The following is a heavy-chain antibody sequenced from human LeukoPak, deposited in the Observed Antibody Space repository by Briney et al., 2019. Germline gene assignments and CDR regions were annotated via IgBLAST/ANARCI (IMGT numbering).Heavy chain of an antibody. Sequence: PSETPSLTCTVSGGSISSYYWSWIRQPPGKGLEWTGYIYYSGSTNYNPSLKSRVTISVDTSKDQFSLKLSSVTAADTAVYYCARRRVDILTYNWFDPWGQGTLVTVSS. D-gene: IGHD3-9*01. CDR3: ARRRVDILTYNWFDP. V-gene: IGHV4-59*08. J-gene: IGHJ5*02. CDR2: IYYSGST. CDR1: GGSISSYY.